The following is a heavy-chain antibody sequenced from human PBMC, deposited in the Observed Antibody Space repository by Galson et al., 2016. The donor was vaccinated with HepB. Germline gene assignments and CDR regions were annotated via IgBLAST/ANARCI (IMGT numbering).Heavy chain of an antibody. CDR2: IWHDGTNI. CDR1: GFSFSDHA. D-gene: IGHD2-15*01. CDR3: GKDRGSGSYYGTDV. Sequence: SLRLSCAASGFSFSDHAMHWVRQAPGKGLEWLAVIWHDGTNIFYADSVKDRFTISRDNSKNTLFLQMSSLGAEDTAVYYCGKDRGSGSYYGTDVWGQGTMVTVSS. J-gene: IGHJ6*02. V-gene: IGHV3-33*06.